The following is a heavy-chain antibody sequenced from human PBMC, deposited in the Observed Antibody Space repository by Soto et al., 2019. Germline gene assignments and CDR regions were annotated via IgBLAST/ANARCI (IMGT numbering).Heavy chain of an antibody. CDR1: GYTFYSHS. D-gene: IGHD1-1*01. J-gene: IGHJ6*02. Sequence: QAQLVQSGAEVKKPGASVKVSCKASGYTFYSHSISWVRQAPGQGLEWVGRISADNGNTKYAQKFRGRVTMTTDTTTSRGYMEPRNLTSDNTAVYYWARCLQQAYYYDMAVWGQGTTVTVSS. CDR3: ARCLQQAYYYDMAV. CDR2: ISADNGNT. V-gene: IGHV1-18*01.